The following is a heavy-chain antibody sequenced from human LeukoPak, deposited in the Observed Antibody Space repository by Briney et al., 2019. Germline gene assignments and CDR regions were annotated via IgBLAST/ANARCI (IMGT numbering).Heavy chain of an antibody. D-gene: IGHD6-6*01. Sequence: GGSLRLSCAASGFTFSSYSMDWVRQAPGKGLEWVSYISSSSSTIYYADSVKGRFTISRDNAKNSLYLQMNGLRAEDTAVYYCVREGVFSGSSPPGYWGRGTLVTVSS. J-gene: IGHJ4*02. CDR2: ISSSSSTI. V-gene: IGHV3-48*01. CDR1: GFTFSSYS. CDR3: VREGVFSGSSPPGY.